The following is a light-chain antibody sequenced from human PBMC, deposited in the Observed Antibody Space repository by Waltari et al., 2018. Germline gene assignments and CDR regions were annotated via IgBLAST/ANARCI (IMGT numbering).Light chain of an antibody. CDR1: QRIGSAY. J-gene: IGKJ4*01. V-gene: IGKV3-20*01. Sequence: PGERATLSCRTSQRIGSAYLAWYQQKPGHPPRLLIYGTSNRATGVPDRFSGSGSGTDFTLTVSILEPEDFGIYFCQQYVNSPHLTFGGGTKVEIK. CDR2: GTS. CDR3: QQYVNSPHLT.